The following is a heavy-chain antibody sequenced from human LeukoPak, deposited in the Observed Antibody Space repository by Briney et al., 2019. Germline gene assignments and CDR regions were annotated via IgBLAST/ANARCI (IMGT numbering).Heavy chain of an antibody. CDR2: ISYDGSNK. Sequence: GGSLRLSCAASGFTFSSYGMHWVRQAPGKGLEWVAVISYDGSNKYYADSVKGRFTISRDNSKNTLYLQMNSLRAEDMAVYYCAKEGRSGWYSGYWGQGTLVTVSS. V-gene: IGHV3-30*18. CDR1: GFTFSSYG. CDR3: AKEGRSGWYSGY. J-gene: IGHJ4*02. D-gene: IGHD6-19*01.